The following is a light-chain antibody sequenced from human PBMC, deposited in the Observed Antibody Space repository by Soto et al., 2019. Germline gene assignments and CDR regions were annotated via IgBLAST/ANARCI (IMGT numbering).Light chain of an antibody. J-gene: IGKJ5*01. V-gene: IGKV3D-11*01. CDR1: QGISSW. Sequence: TQSPSSVSASVGDRVTISCRASQGISSWLAWYQQKPGQPPRLLIYDTSNRAAGIPARFSGSRSGTDFTLTISSLEPEDFAVYFCHQRNKFGQGTRLEIK. CDR3: HQRNK. CDR2: DTS.